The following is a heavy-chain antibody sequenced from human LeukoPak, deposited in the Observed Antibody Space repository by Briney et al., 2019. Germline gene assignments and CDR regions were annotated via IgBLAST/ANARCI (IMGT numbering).Heavy chain of an antibody. CDR1: GGTFSSYA. CDR2: IIPIFGAA. V-gene: IGHV1-69*05. CDR3: ARCGDSTSCYDLDY. D-gene: IGHD2-2*01. Sequence: SVKVSCKASGGTFSSYAISWVRQAPGQGLEWMGGIIPIFGAANYAQKFQGRVTITTDESTSTAYMELSSLRSEDTAVYYCARCGDSTSCYDLDYWGQGTLVTVSS. J-gene: IGHJ4*02.